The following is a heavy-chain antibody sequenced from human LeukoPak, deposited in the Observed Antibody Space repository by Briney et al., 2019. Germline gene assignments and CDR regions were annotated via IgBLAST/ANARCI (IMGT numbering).Heavy chain of an antibody. CDR3: ARDEPVNYYYYYGMDV. V-gene: IGHV3-7*01. Sequence: GGSLRLSCAASGFTFSSYWMTWVRQAPGEGLEWVASIKRDGSEKYYVDSVKGRFTISRDNAKNSLYLQMNSLRAEDTAVYYCARDEPVNYYYYYGMDVWGQGTTVTVSS. J-gene: IGHJ6*02. CDR1: GFTFSSYW. CDR2: IKRDGSEK.